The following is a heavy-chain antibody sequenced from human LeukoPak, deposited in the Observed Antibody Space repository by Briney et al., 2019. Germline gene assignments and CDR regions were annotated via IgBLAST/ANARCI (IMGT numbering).Heavy chain of an antibody. D-gene: IGHD3-10*01. CDR2: ISSSSVTI. V-gene: IGHV3-48*04. Sequence: PGGSLRLSCAASGFTFSSYTLHWVRQAPGKGLEWVSYISSSSVTIYYADSVKGRFTISRDNAKNSLYLQMNSLRAEDTAVYYCARELLGSGSRTTDYWGQGTLVTVSS. J-gene: IGHJ4*02. CDR1: GFTFSSYT. CDR3: ARELLGSGSRTTDY.